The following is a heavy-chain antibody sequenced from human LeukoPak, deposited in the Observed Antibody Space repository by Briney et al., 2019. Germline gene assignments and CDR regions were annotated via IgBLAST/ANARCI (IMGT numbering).Heavy chain of an antibody. CDR2: IFHGSP. CDR1: GASISSDGYS. V-gene: IGHV4-30-2*01. Sequence: PSETLSLTCAVSGASISSDGYSWTWIRQPPGKGLEWVGYIFHGSPCSNPSLKSRVTILVDKSKNQFSLKLSSVTAADTAVYYCARMTTVTWYYFDNWGQGTLVTVSS. J-gene: IGHJ4*02. D-gene: IGHD4-17*01. CDR3: ARMTTVTWYYFDN.